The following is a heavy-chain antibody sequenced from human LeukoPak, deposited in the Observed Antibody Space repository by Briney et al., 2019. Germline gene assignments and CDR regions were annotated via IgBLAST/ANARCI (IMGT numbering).Heavy chain of an antibody. J-gene: IGHJ4*02. CDR1: GITLSSFW. CDR3: ARDLGYTDY. Sequence: GGSLRLSCAASGITLSSFWMSWVRQAPGKGLEWVAVISYDGSNKYYADSVKGRFTISRDNSKNTLYLQMNSLRAEDTAVYYCARDLGYTDYWGQGTLVTVSS. CDR2: ISYDGSNK. V-gene: IGHV3-30-3*01. D-gene: IGHD3-16*02.